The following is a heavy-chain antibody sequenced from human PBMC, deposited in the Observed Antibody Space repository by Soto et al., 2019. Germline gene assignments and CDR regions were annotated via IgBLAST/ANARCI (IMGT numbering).Heavy chain of an antibody. CDR1: GFTFSSYG. CDR2: IWYDGSNK. V-gene: IGHV3-33*01. Sequence: QVQLVESGGGVVQPGRSLRLSCAASGFTFSSYGMHWVRQAPGKGLEWVAVIWYDGSNKYHADSVKGRFTISRDNSKNTVYQQRNSLRAGVTAVYSCASEGSVRVISRGTLVSWGKGTMVTGSS. CDR3: ASEGSVRVISRGTLVS. D-gene: IGHD1-1*01. J-gene: IGHJ4*02.